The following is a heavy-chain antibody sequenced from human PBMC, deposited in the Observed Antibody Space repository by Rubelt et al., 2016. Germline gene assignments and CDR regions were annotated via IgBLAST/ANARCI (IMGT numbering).Heavy chain of an antibody. V-gene: IGHV5-10-1*03. CDR1: GYNFTTYW. Sequence: EVQLVQSGAEVKKPGESLRISCKGSGYNFTTYWISWVRQTPGKGLEWMGRIDPSDSYINYSPSFQGNVTISADKSISTAYLRWSSLKASDTAMYYCGRGNSWYPLWGQGTLVTVSS. CDR2: IDPSDSYI. J-gene: IGHJ4*02. D-gene: IGHD6-13*01. CDR3: GRGNSWYPL.